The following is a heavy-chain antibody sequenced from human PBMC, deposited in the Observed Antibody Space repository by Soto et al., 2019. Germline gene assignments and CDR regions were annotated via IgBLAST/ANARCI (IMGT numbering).Heavy chain of an antibody. D-gene: IGHD1-7*01. Sequence: ASVKVSCKVSGYSLTELSIHWVRQAPEKGLEWMGSFDPEDGQTINKQKFQDRVTMTGDTSSDTGYMELSNLRSEDTAIYYCATSLELPLGVDIWGQGATVTVSS. CDR1: GYSLTELS. J-gene: IGHJ6*02. CDR2: FDPEDGQT. V-gene: IGHV1-24*01. CDR3: ATSLELPLGVDI.